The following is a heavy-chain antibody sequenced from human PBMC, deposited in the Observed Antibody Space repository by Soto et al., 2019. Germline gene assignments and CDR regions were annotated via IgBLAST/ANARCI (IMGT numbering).Heavy chain of an antibody. J-gene: IGHJ5*02. V-gene: IGHV3-23*01. Sequence: GCLRLSCSASRFTLKNQVITWGRPAPRKGLEWISGISGSGGGPTYADSVKGRFTISRDNFKSTLYLQMNNLRAEDTALYYCAKCPSGNSCYGMRLDTWGQGTVVTVSS. D-gene: IGHD2-2*01. CDR1: RFTLKNQV. CDR3: AKCPSGNSCYGMRLDT. CDR2: ISGSGGGP.